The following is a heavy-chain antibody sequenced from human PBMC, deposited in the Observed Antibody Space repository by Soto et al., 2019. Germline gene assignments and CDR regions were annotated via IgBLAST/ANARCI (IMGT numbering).Heavy chain of an antibody. V-gene: IGHV4-34*01. CDR2: INHSGST. Sequence: PSETLSLTCAVYGGSFSGYSWTWIRQPPGTGLEWIGEINHSGSTNYNPSLKSRVTISVDTSKNQFSLKLTSVTAADTAVYYCARDKITGLFDYWGQGTQVTVPQ. CDR3: ARDKITGLFDY. CDR1: GGSFSGYS. D-gene: IGHD2-8*02. J-gene: IGHJ4*02.